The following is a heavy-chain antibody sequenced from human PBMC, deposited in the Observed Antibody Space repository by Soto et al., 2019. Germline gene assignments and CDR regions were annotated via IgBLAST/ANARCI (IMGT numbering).Heavy chain of an antibody. J-gene: IGHJ4*02. CDR2: ISANNGKT. D-gene: IGHD2-21*01. CDR3: SRDENYIVDY. Sequence: ASVKVSCKTSGYPFTSYGITWVRQAPGQGLEWMGWISANNGKTQYAQKIHDRVTMTTDTSTSTAYMELRSLGSDDTAVYYCSRDENYIVDYWGQGTLVTVSS. CDR1: GYPFTSYG. V-gene: IGHV1-18*01.